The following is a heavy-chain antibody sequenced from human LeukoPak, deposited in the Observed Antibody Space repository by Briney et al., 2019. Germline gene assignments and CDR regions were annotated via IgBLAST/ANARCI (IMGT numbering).Heavy chain of an antibody. J-gene: IGHJ4*02. D-gene: IGHD6-19*01. CDR2: IYYSGST. Sequence: SETLSLTCTVSGGSISSYYWSWIQQPPGKGLEWIGYIYYSGSTNYNPSLKSRVTISVDTSKNQFSLKLSSVTAADTAVYYCARYSSGWQGYYFDYWGQGTLVTVSS. V-gene: IGHV4-59*01. CDR3: ARYSSGWQGYYFDY. CDR1: GGSISSYY.